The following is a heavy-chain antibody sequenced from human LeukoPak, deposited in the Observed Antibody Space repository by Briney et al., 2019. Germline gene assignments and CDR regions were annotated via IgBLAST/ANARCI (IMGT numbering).Heavy chain of an antibody. J-gene: IGHJ4*02. CDR3: AASSAVAGTRGVDLLD. CDR2: ISSSSSYI. Sequence: VKPGGSLRLSCAASGFTFSSYSMNWVRPAPGKGLEWVSSISSSSSYIYYADSVKGRFTISRDNAKNSLYLQMNSLRAEDTAVYYCAASSAVAGTRGVDLLDWGQGTLVTVSS. CDR1: GFTFSSYS. V-gene: IGHV3-21*01. D-gene: IGHD6-19*01.